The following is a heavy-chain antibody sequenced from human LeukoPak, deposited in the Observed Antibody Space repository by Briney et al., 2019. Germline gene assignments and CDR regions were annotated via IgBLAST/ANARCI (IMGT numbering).Heavy chain of an antibody. CDR1: GFTVSSNY. J-gene: IGHJ6*03. D-gene: IGHD6-13*01. CDR3: ARQGFSRGYYQYYYMDV. Sequence: GGSLRLSCAASGFTVSSNYISWVRQAPGKGLEWVSVIYSGGTTYYADSVKGRFTISRDKSKNTLYLQMNSLRAEDTAVYYCARQGFSRGYYQYYYMDVWGKGTTVTVSS. CDR2: IYSGGTT. V-gene: IGHV3-53*05.